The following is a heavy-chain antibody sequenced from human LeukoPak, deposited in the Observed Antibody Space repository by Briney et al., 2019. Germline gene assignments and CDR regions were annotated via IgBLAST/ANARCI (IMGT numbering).Heavy chain of an antibody. Sequence: PGGSLRLSCAASGFTVSSNYMSWVRQAPGKGLEWVSVIYSGGSTYYADSVKGRFTISRDNSKNTMYLQMNSLRAEDPAVYYCARDGAAAGNEYYFDYWGQGTLVTVSS. V-gene: IGHV3-66*01. D-gene: IGHD6-13*01. CDR1: GFTVSSNY. CDR3: ARDGAAAGNEYYFDY. J-gene: IGHJ4*02. CDR2: IYSGGST.